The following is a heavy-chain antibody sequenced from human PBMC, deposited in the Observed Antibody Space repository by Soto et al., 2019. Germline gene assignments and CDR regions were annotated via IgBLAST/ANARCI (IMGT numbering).Heavy chain of an antibody. V-gene: IGHV3-48*03. Sequence: GGSLRLSCVASGFTFSNYEMNWVRQAPGRGLECVSYISSRGSIIYYADSVKGRFTISRDNAKNSLYLQMNSLRAEDTAVYYCARAIGGSHLYGLDVWGQGTTVTVSS. J-gene: IGHJ6*02. CDR3: ARAIGGSHLYGLDV. CDR1: GFTFSNYE. D-gene: IGHD1-26*01. CDR2: ISSRGSII.